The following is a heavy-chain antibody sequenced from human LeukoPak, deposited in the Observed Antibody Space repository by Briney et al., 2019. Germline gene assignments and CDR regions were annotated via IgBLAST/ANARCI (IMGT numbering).Heavy chain of an antibody. J-gene: IGHJ4*02. V-gene: IGHV4-61*01. CDR2: IYYSGST. D-gene: IGHD4-17*01. CDR3: ARNDYGDYPDY. CDR1: GGSVSSGSYY. Sequence: PSETLSLICTVSGGSVSSGSYYWSWIRQPPGKGLEWIGYIYYSGSTNYNPSLKGRVTISVDTSKNQFSLKLSSVTAADTAVYYCARNDYGDYPDYWGQGTLVTVSS.